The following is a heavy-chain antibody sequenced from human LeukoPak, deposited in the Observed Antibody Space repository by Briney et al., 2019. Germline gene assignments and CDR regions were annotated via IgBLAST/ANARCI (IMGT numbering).Heavy chain of an antibody. Sequence: SETLSLTCAVYGGSFSGYYWSWVRQPPGKGREWIGEINHSGSTNYNPSLKSRVTISVDPSKNQFSLKLSSVTAADTAVYYCAREHYYDSSGYYSVYWGQGTLVTVSS. CDR1: GGSFSGYY. D-gene: IGHD3-22*01. CDR3: AREHYYDSSGYYSVY. J-gene: IGHJ4*02. CDR2: INHSGST. V-gene: IGHV4-34*01.